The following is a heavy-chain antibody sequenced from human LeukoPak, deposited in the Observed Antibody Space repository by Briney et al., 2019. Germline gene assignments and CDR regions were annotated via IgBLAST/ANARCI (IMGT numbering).Heavy chain of an antibody. CDR3: ARGAWFGELSYGMDV. CDR1: GGSFSGCY. J-gene: IGHJ6*02. D-gene: IGHD3-10*01. Sequence: SETLSLTCAVYGGSFSGCYWSWIRQPPGKGLEWIGEINHSGSTNYNPSLKSRVTISVDTSKNQFSLKLSSVTAADTAVYYCARGAWFGELSYGMDVWGQGTTVTVSS. CDR2: INHSGST. V-gene: IGHV4-34*01.